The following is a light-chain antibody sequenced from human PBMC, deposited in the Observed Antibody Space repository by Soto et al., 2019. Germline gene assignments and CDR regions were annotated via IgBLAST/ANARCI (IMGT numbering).Light chain of an antibody. J-gene: IGLJ1*01. Sequence: QSALTQPPSASGSPGQSVTISCTGSKSDIGIYDYVSWYQHHPGKAPRLIIYEVVQRPSGVPDRFSGSKSGNTASLTVSGLQDAEEAAYFCISYAGSNTYVFGAGTKVTVL. CDR1: KSDIGIYDY. V-gene: IGLV2-8*01. CDR3: ISYAGSNTYV. CDR2: EVV.